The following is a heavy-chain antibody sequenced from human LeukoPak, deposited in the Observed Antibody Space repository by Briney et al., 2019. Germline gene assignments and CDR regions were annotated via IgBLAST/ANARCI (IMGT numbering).Heavy chain of an antibody. CDR3: ARDLDGSGSYPYNWFDP. CDR2: IYHSGST. D-gene: IGHD3-10*01. J-gene: IGHJ5*02. V-gene: IGHV4-38-2*02. CDR1: GYSISSGYY. Sequence: SETLSLTCTVSGYSISSGYYWGWIRQPPGKGLVWIGSIYHSGSTYYNPSLKSRVTISVDTSKNQFSLKLSSVTAADTAVYYCARDLDGSGSYPYNWFDPWGQGTLVTVSS.